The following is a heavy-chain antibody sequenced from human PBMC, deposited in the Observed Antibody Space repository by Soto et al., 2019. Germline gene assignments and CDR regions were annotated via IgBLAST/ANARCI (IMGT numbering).Heavy chain of an antibody. CDR1: GYTFTSYG. D-gene: IGHD2-15*01. V-gene: IGHV1-18*01. J-gene: IGHJ6*03. Sequence: ASVKVSCKASGYTFTSYGISWVRQAPGQGLEWMGWISAYNGNTNYAQKLQGRVTMTTDTSTSTAYMELRSLRSDDTAVYYCAREGYCSGGSCKNYYYYMDVWGKGTTVTVSS. CDR2: ISAYNGNT. CDR3: AREGYCSGGSCKNYYYYMDV.